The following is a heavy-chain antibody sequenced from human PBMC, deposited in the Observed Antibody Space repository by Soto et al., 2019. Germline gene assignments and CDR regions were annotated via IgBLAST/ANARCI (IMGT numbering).Heavy chain of an antibody. V-gene: IGHV3-15*01. Sequence: EVQLVESGGGLVKPGGSLRLSCAASGFTFSNAWMSWVRQAPGKGLEWVGRIKSKTDGGTTDYAAPVKGRFTISRDDSKNTLYLQMNSLRAEDTAVYYCARASPEYCSSTSCPGDYWGQGTLVTVSS. CDR2: IKSKTDGGTT. D-gene: IGHD2-2*01. CDR3: ARASPEYCSSTSCPGDY. CDR1: GFTFSNAW. J-gene: IGHJ4*02.